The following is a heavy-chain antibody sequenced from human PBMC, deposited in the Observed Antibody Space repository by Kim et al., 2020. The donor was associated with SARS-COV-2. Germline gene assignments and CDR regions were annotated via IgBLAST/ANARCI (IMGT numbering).Heavy chain of an antibody. CDR2: ISSDGSDK. D-gene: IGHD6-19*01. J-gene: IGHJ4*02. V-gene: IGHV3-30*18. Sequence: GGSLRLSCAASKFSFSTHGMHWVRKAPGKGLEWLGVISSDGSDKFYADSVKGRFTISRDNSKKILYLQMNSLRREDTAVYYCAKGVRSGWLNYFDQWGQGTLVTVSS. CDR3: AKGVRSGWLNYFDQ. CDR1: KFSFSTHG.